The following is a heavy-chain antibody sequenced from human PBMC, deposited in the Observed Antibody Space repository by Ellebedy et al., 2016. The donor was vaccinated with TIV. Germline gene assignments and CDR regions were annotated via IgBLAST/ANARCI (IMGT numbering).Heavy chain of an antibody. J-gene: IGHJ3*02. D-gene: IGHD3-10*01. Sequence: PGGSLRLPCPAPGFTFRNYWMTWVRQAPGKGLEWVANIKDDGRDQYYVDSVKGRFTISRDSAKNSLYLQMNSLRAEDTAIYYCARDPGRGFDIWGQGTMVTVSS. CDR1: GFTFRNYW. CDR2: IKDDGRDQ. V-gene: IGHV3-7*01. CDR3: ARDPGRGFDI.